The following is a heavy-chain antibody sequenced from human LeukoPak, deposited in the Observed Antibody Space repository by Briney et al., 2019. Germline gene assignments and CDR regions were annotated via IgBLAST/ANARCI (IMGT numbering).Heavy chain of an antibody. Sequence: PGGSLRLSCAASGFTFSSYAMSWVRQAPGKGLEWVSAISGSGGSTYYADSVKGRFTISRDNSKNTLYLQMNSLRAGDTAVYYCARRISSGWYAYYFDYWGQGTLVTVSS. D-gene: IGHD6-19*01. CDR1: GFTFSSYA. J-gene: IGHJ4*02. CDR2: ISGSGGST. V-gene: IGHV3-23*01. CDR3: ARRISSGWYAYYFDY.